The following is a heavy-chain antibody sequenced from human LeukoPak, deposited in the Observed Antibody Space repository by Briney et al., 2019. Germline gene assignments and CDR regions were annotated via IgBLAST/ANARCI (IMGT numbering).Heavy chain of an antibody. J-gene: IGHJ4*02. CDR2: IYYSGST. CDR3: ARGRRYYDSSGYYGWVDY. D-gene: IGHD3-22*01. V-gene: IGHV4-30-4*01. Sequence: SETLSLTCTVSGGSISSGDYYWSWIRQPPGKGLEWIGYIYYSGSTYYNPSLKSRVTISVDTSKNQFSLKLSSVTAADTAVYYCARGRRYYDSSGYYGWVDYWGQGTLVTVSS. CDR1: GGSISSGDYY.